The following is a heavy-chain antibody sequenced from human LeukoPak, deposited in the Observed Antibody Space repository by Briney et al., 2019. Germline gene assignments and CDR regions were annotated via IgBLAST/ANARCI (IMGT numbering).Heavy chain of an antibody. CDR1: GVSISSHY. Sequence: SSETLSLTCPVSGVSISSHYWSWIRQPPGKGLEWVGYIYYSGSTNYNPSLKSRVTISVDTSKNQFSLKLSSVTAADTAVYYCARGGYSYGYSADYWGQGTLVTVSS. CDR2: IYYSGST. V-gene: IGHV4-59*11. D-gene: IGHD5-18*01. CDR3: ARGGYSYGYSADY. J-gene: IGHJ4*02.